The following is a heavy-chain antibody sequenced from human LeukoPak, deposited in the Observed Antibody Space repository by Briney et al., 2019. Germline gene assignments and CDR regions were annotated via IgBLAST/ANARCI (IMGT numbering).Heavy chain of an antibody. J-gene: IGHJ4*02. V-gene: IGHV4-34*01. CDR2: INHSGST. Sequence: SETLSLTCAVYGGSFSGYYWSWIRQPPGKGLERIGEINHSGSTNYNPSLKSRVTISVDTSKNQFSLKLSSVTAADTAVYYCAKDHGTYYDSSGYNFPGDYWGQGTLVTVSS. CDR1: GGSFSGYY. D-gene: IGHD3-22*01. CDR3: AKDHGTYYDSSGYNFPGDY.